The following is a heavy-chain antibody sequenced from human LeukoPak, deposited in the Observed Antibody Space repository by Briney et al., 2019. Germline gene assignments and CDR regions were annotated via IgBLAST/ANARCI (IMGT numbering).Heavy chain of an antibody. Sequence: GESLKISCQGFGYPFTTSWIGWVGQLPGKGLEWTAIIYAGNSDAKYSPSFQGQVSISTDRSISTAYLHWSSLKAPDTAIYYCAIINHPDGRVYWGQGTLVTVSS. CDR1: GYPFTTSW. D-gene: IGHD5-24*01. CDR3: AIINHPDGRVY. J-gene: IGHJ4*02. V-gene: IGHV5-51*01. CDR2: IYAGNSDA.